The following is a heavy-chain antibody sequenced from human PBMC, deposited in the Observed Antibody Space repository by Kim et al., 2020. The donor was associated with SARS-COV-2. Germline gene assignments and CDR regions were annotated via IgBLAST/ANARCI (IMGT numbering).Heavy chain of an antibody. CDR1: GFTFSTYR. J-gene: IGHJ5*02. CDR3: IRGTPAAFDP. CDR2: IESDGRNR. Sequence: GGSLRLSCAASGFTFSTYRMHWVRQAPGKGLVWVSRIESDGRNRNYADSVKGRFTVSRDNAKNTLYLQMNSLRAEDTAVYYCIRGTPAAFDPWGQGTLVTVSS. D-gene: IGHD2-15*01. V-gene: IGHV3-74*01.